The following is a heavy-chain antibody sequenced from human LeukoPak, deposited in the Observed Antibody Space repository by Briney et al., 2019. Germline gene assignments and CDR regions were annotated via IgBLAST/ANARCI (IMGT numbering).Heavy chain of an antibody. Sequence: PGGSLRLTCSASQSIVSSRYMSWVRQAPGKGLEWVSIIYDGDKTYYADSMKGRFTISRDNFKNTLYLQMSNLRAEDTAVYFCGRDDAGVKNYGIQYWGLGTLVAVSS. V-gene: IGHV3-53*01. CDR1: QSIVSSRY. CDR3: GRDDAGVKNYGIQY. J-gene: IGHJ4*02. D-gene: IGHD3-16*01. CDR2: IYDGDKT.